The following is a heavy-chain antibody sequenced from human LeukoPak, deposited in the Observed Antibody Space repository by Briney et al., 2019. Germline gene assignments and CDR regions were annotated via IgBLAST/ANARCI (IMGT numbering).Heavy chain of an antibody. Sequence: SETLSLTCAVYGGSFSGYYWSWIRQPPGKGLEWIGEINHSGSTNYNPSLKSRVTISVDTSKNQFSLRLSSVTAADTAVYYCARVTGYVMEDYFDYWGQGTLVTVSS. CDR2: INHSGST. V-gene: IGHV4-34*01. CDR3: ARVTGYVMEDYFDY. D-gene: IGHD6-13*01. J-gene: IGHJ4*02. CDR1: GGSFSGYY.